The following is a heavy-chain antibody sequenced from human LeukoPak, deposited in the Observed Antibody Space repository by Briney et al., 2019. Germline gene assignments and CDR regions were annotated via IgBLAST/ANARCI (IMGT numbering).Heavy chain of an antibody. CDR1: GDSISSGSYY. D-gene: IGHD2-2*01. CDR2: IYSSGST. V-gene: IGHV4-61*02. CDR3: ARDGAYCSSTSCYNWLDP. J-gene: IGHJ5*02. Sequence: SETLSLTCTVSGDSISSGSYYWSWIRQPAGKGLEWIGRIYSSGSTNYNPSLKSRVTISVDTSKNQFSLTLSSVTAADSAVYYCARDGAYCSSTSCYNWLDPWGQGTLVTVSS.